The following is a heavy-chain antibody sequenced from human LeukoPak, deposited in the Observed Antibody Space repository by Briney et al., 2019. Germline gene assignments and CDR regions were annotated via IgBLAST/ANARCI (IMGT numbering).Heavy chain of an antibody. D-gene: IGHD5-12*01. Sequence: GGSLRLSCAASGFTFSSYEMNWVRQAPGKGLEWVSYISSSGSTIYYADSVKGRFTISRDNAKNSLYLQMNSLRAEDTAVYYCARAVGYSGFSDYWGQGTLVTVSS. J-gene: IGHJ4*02. CDR1: GFTFSSYE. CDR2: ISSSGSTI. V-gene: IGHV3-48*03. CDR3: ARAVGYSGFSDY.